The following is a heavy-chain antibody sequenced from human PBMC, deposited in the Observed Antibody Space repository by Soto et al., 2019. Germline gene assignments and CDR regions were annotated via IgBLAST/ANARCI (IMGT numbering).Heavy chain of an antibody. J-gene: IGHJ6*02. CDR2: MNTNSDDT. CDR1: GYTFNSYD. CDR3: AREWSGAGHFYGMDV. V-gene: IGHV1-8*01. D-gene: IGHD6-13*01. Sequence: ASVKVSCKTSGYTFNSYDINWVRQAPGQGLEWVGWMNTNSDDTRSEQKFRGRLTLTRDKSMRAVYMKLSNLRPDDTAVYYCAREWSGAGHFYGMDVWGQGTTVTVSS.